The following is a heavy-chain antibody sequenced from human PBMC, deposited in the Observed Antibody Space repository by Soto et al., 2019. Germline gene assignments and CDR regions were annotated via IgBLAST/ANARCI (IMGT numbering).Heavy chain of an antibody. Sequence: LGESLKISCKGSGYSFTSYWISWVRQMPGKGLEWMGRIDPSDSYTNYSPSLQGHVTISADKSISTAYLQWSSLKASDTAMYYCARLSARDYDFWSGYSTNYYYGMDVWGQGTTVTVSS. J-gene: IGHJ6*02. D-gene: IGHD3-3*01. CDR2: IDPSDSYT. CDR3: ARLSARDYDFWSGYSTNYYYGMDV. V-gene: IGHV5-10-1*01. CDR1: GYSFTSYW.